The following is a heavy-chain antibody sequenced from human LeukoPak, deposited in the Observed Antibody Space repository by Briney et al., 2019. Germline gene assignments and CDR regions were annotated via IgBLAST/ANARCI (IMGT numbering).Heavy chain of an antibody. D-gene: IGHD1-7*01. CDR2: INHRGSA. CDR3: ARGLVTGTHDKAF. Sequence: PSETLSLTCAVYGGPFSGYYWSWIRQPPGKGLEWIGEINHRGSATYNPSLKGRVTMSVDPPKNQLSLRLSSVTAADTAVYYCARGLVTGTHDKAFWGQGTLVAVSS. CDR1: GGPFSGYY. J-gene: IGHJ4*02. V-gene: IGHV4-34*01.